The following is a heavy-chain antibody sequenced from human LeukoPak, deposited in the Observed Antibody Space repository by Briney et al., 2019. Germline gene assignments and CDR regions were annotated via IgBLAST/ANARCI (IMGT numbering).Heavy chain of an antibody. J-gene: IGHJ4*02. V-gene: IGHV3-23*01. CDR2: ISASGGST. CDR3: AKGQLVRGEFDY. Sequence: GGALRLSCAASGFTFSSYAMSWVRQAPGKGLEWVSAISASGGSTYYADSVKGRFTISRDNSKNTRYLQMNSRRAEDTAVYYCAKGQLVRGEFDYWGQGTLVTVSS. D-gene: IGHD6-6*01. CDR1: GFTFSSYA.